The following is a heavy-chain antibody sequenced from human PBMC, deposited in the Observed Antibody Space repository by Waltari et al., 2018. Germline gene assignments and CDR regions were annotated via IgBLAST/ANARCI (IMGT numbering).Heavy chain of an antibody. CDR3: ARRLIVVVPAAMSGMDV. CDR2: INPNSCGT. CDR1: GYTFTGYY. V-gene: IGHV1-2*07. Sequence: QVQLVQSGAEVKKPGASVKVSCKASGYTFTGYYMHWVRQAPGQGLEWMGWINPNSCGTNYAHKFQGRVTMTRDTSISTAYMELSRLRSDDTAVYYCARRLIVVVPAAMSGMDVWGQGTTVTVSS. J-gene: IGHJ6*02. D-gene: IGHD2-2*01.